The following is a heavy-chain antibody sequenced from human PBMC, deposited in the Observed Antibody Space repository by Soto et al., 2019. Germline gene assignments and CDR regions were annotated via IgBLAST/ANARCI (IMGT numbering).Heavy chain of an antibody. CDR1: GFFISSGNY. D-gene: IGHD2-15*01. CDR2: IFHGGNT. J-gene: IGHJ3*01. Sequence: ASETLSLTCAVSGFFISSGNYWGWIRKPPGKGLEWIGSIFHGGNTYYNPSLKSRVTISVDMSKNQFSLKLNSVTAADTAVYYCARPRWYDAIDVWGQGTVVTVS. CDR3: ARPRWYDAIDV. V-gene: IGHV4-38-2*01.